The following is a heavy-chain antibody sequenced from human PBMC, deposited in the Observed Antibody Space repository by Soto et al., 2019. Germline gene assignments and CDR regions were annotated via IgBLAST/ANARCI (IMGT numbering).Heavy chain of an antibody. CDR1: GGTFSSYA. CDR2: IIPIFGTA. CDR3: RVDDYSNPYYYYGMDV. D-gene: IGHD4-4*01. Sequence: GPSVKVSCKASGGTFSSYAISWVRQAPGQGLEWMGGIIPIFGTANYAQKFQGRVTITADESTSTAYMELSSLRSEDTAVYYCRVDDYSNPYYYYGMDVWGQGTTVTVSS. J-gene: IGHJ6*02. V-gene: IGHV1-69*13.